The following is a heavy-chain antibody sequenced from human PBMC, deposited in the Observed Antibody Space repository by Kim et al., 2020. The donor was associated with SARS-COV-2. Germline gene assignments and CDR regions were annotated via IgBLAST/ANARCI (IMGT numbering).Heavy chain of an antibody. J-gene: IGHJ6*02. Sequence: GGSLRLSCVASGFNLGDYAMQWVRQAPGKGLEWVSGISWNSGTIGYGDSVKGRFTISRDNARNSLYLQMNSLTTEDTALYYCAKAMRSHYYGLDVWGQGTTVTVSS. CDR1: GFNLGDYA. CDR2: ISWNSGTI. CDR3: AKAMRSHYYGLDV. V-gene: IGHV3-9*01.